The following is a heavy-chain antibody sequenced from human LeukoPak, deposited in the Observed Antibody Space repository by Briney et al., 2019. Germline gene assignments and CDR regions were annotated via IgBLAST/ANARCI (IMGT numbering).Heavy chain of an antibody. V-gene: IGHV5-51*01. CDR3: ARQADYYDFWSGFQLKYGMDV. CDR2: IYPGDSDT. D-gene: IGHD3-3*01. J-gene: IGHJ6*02. CDR1: GYSFTSYW. Sequence: GESLKISCKGSGYSFTSYWIGWVRQMPGKGLEWVGIIYPGDSDTRYSPSFQGQVTISADKSISTAYLQWSSLKASDTAMYYCARQADYYDFWSGFQLKYGMDVWGQGTTVTVSS.